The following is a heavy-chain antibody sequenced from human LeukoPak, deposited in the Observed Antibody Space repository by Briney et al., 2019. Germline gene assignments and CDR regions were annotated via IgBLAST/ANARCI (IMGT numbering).Heavy chain of an antibody. V-gene: IGHV3-30*18. Sequence: TGGCLRPSCAGSGFTWSSEGMHWVRQAPGKGLEWVAVISYDGSNKYYADSVKGRFTISRDNSKNTLYLQMNSLRAEDTAVYYCAKDRRSGYAKNFDYWGQGTLVTVSS. CDR3: AKDRRSGYAKNFDY. J-gene: IGHJ4*02. CDR1: GFTWSSEG. CDR2: ISYDGSNK. D-gene: IGHD5-12*01.